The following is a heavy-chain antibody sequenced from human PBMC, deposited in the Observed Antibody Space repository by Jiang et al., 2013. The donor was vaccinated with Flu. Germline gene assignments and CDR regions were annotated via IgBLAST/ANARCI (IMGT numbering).Heavy chain of an antibody. CDR3: ARHGEGGYTNLLDN. J-gene: IGHJ4*02. V-gene: IGHV4-39*01. Sequence: LLKPSETLSLTCTVSGGSINSINYYWGWVRQPPGKGLEWIGAIHYTGRTFYNSSLNSRVTMSVDTSKNRFSLTLIFVTAADTAIYYCARHGEGGYTNLLDNWGRGTLVTVSS. CDR1: GGSINSINYY. D-gene: IGHD2-2*02. CDR2: IHYTGRT.